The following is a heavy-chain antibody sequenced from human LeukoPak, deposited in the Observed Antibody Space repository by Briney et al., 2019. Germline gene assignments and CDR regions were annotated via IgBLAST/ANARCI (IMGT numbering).Heavy chain of an antibody. CDR2: IRYDGSNK. CDR1: GFTFSGYG. J-gene: IGHJ4*02. CDR3: ARPAPTMVRGVKGDY. D-gene: IGHD3-10*01. Sequence: GGSLRLSCAASGFTFSGYGMHWVRQAPGKGLEWVAFIRYDGSNKYYADSVKGRFTISRDNSKNTLYLQMNSLRAEDTAVYYCARPAPTMVRGVKGDYWGQRTLVTVSS. V-gene: IGHV3-30*02.